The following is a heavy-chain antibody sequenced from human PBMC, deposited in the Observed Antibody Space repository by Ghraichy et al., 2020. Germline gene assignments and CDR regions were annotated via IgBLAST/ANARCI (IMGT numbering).Heavy chain of an antibody. V-gene: IGHV4-38-2*02. CDR3: ARVVYCGGDCYYYFDF. J-gene: IGHJ4*02. D-gene: IGHD2-21*02. CDR1: GYSISSGYY. Sequence: SKTLSLTCIVSGYSISSGYYWGWIRQPPGKGLEWIGGIHHIGSTYNNPSLKSRVTMSVDPSKNQLSLRLTSVTAADTAVYFCARVVYCGGDCYYYFDFWGQGTLVTVSS. CDR2: IHHIGST.